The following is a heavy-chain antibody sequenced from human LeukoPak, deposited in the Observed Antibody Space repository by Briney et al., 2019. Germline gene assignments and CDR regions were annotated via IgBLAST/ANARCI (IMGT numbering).Heavy chain of an antibody. CDR3: ARDFRGVPFDC. CDR1: GFTFSSYA. Sequence: GGSLRLSCAASGFTFSSYAMSWVRQAPGKGLGWVANIKQDGSEKYYVDSVKGRFTISRDNAKNSLFLQMNSLRAEDTALYYCARDFRGVPFDCWGQGTLVTVSS. J-gene: IGHJ4*02. V-gene: IGHV3-7*01. D-gene: IGHD3-10*01. CDR2: IKQDGSEK.